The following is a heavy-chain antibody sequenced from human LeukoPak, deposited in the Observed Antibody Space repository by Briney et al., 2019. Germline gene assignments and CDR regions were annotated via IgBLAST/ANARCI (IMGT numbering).Heavy chain of an antibody. CDR1: GGSISSSSYY. Sequence: SETLSLTCTVSGGSISSSSYYWGWIRQPPGKGLEWIGSIYYSGSTYYNPSLKSRVTISVDTSKNQLSLKLSSVTAADTAVYYCARPRYCSSTSCYKFDYWGQGTLVTVSS. CDR3: ARPRYCSSTSCYKFDY. V-gene: IGHV4-39*01. J-gene: IGHJ4*02. CDR2: IYYSGST. D-gene: IGHD2-2*02.